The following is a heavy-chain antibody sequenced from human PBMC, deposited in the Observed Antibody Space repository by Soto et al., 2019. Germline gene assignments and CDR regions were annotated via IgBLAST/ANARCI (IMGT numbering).Heavy chain of an antibody. V-gene: IGHV4-4*08. CDR2: IWSSGST. D-gene: IGHD6-19*01. CDR1: GVSLSNSY. J-gene: IGHJ4*02. CDR3: AKGGGSYTTGWYNDY. Sequence: QVQLQESGPGLVKPSETMCLTCTVSGVSLSNSYCSWARQPPGKGLEWIGHIWSSGSTNYNPSLRSRVTMSVDTSKNQVSLKLSSVTATDTAIYYCAKGGGSYTTGWYNDYWGQGTLVTVSS.